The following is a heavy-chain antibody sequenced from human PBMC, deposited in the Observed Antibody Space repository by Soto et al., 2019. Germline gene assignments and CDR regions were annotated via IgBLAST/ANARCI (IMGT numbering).Heavy chain of an antibody. CDR2: ISAHNGNT. V-gene: IGHV1-18*01. CDR1: GYGFTTYG. J-gene: IGHJ4*02. CDR3: ARGRYGDY. Sequence: QVHLVQSGAEVKKPWASVKVSCKGSGYGFTTYGITWVRQAPGQGLEWMAWISAHNGNTNYAQKLQGRVTVTRDTSRSTAYMELRSLRSDDPAVYYGARGRYGDYWGQGALVTGSS. D-gene: IGHD1-1*01.